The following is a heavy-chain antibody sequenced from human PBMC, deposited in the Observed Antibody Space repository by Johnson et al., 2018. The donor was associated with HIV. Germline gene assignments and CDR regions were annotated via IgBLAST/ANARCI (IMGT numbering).Heavy chain of an antibody. CDR1: GFTFNSYG. Sequence: VPVVESGGGVVQPGRSLRLSCAASGFTFNSYGMHWVRQAPGKGLEWVSVLFSGGTTYYADSVNGRFTIARDNSKNTLYLQMNSLRVEDTAVYYCARACRDGYTCDAFDIWGQGTMVTVSS. D-gene: IGHD5-24*01. CDR2: LFSGGTT. J-gene: IGHJ3*02. CDR3: ARACRDGYTCDAFDI. V-gene: IGHV3-66*01.